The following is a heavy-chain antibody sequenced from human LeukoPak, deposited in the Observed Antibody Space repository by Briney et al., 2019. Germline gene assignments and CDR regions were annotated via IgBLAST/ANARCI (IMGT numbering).Heavy chain of an antibody. J-gene: IGHJ4*02. CDR1: GFTFSSYA. V-gene: IGHV3-23*01. Sequence: PGGSLRLSCAASGFTFSSYAMSWVRQPPGKGLEWVSAISGGGSTTYYAYYTDSVRGRFTISRENSKITLYLQMNSLRAEYAAVYFCAKFNDIWTGYFDYWGQGTLVTVSS. CDR2: ISGGGSTT. CDR3: AKFNDIWTGYFDY. D-gene: IGHD3-9*01.